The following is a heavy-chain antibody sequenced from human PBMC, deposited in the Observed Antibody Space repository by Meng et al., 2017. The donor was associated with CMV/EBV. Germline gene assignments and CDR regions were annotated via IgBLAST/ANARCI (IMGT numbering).Heavy chain of an antibody. Sequence: GGSLRLSCTVSGYSISSGYYWGWIRQPPGKGLEWVAVISYDGSNKYYADSVKGRFTISRDNSKNTLYLQMNSLRAEDTAVYYCARDRRKYDFWSGYQRLIKGMDVWGQGTTVTVSS. J-gene: IGHJ6*02. CDR3: ARDRRKYDFWSGYQRLIKGMDV. CDR2: ISYDGSNK. D-gene: IGHD3-3*01. CDR1: GYSISSGY. V-gene: IGHV3-30*03.